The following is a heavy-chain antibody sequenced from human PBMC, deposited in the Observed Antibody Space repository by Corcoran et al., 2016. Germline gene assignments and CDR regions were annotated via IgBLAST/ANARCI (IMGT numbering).Heavy chain of an antibody. CDR2: IYPGDSDT. D-gene: IGHD2-2*02. CDR1: GYSFTSYW. Sequence: EVQLVQSGAEVKKPGESLKISCKGSGYSFTSYWIGWVRQMPGKGLEWMGIIYPGDSDTRYSPSFQGQVTISADKSISTAYLQWSSLKASDTAMYYCARGGDCSSTSCYMGYYYGMDVWGQGTTVTVSS. CDR3: ARGGDCSSTSCYMGYYYGMDV. J-gene: IGHJ6*02. V-gene: IGHV5-51*01.